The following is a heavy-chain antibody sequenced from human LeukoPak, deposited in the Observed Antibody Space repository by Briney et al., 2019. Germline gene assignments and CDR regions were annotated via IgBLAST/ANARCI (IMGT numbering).Heavy chain of an antibody. V-gene: IGHV4-34*01. D-gene: IGHD3-10*01. CDR1: GGSFSGYY. J-gene: IGHJ5*02. Sequence: SETLSLTCAVYGGSFSGYYWSWIRQPPGKGLEWIGEINHSGSTNYNPSLKSRVTISVDTSKNQFSLKLSSVTAADTAVYYCARRGFGELLWRPPRNWFDPWGQGTLVTVSS. CDR2: INHSGST. CDR3: ARRGFGELLWRPPRNWFDP.